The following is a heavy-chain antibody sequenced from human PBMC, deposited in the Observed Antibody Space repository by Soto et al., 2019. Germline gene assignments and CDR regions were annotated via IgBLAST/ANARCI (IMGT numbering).Heavy chain of an antibody. CDR1: GFTFSSYW. CDR2: INSEGSST. D-gene: IGHD5-18*01. Sequence: GGSLRLSCAASGFTFSSYWMHWVRQAPGKGLVWVSRINSEGSSTSYADSVKGRFTISRDNAKNTLYLQMNSLRAEDTAVYYCARDRGYSYASYYYYYGMDVWGQGTTVTVSS. J-gene: IGHJ6*02. CDR3: ARDRGYSYASYYYYYGMDV. V-gene: IGHV3-74*01.